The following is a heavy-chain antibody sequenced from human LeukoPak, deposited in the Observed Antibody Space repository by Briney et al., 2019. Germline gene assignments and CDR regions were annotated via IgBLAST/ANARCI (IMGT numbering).Heavy chain of an antibody. CDR1: GYTFTSYG. CDR2: ISAYNGNT. Sequence: ASVKVSCKASGYTFTSYGISWVRQAPGQGLEWMGWISAYNGNTNYAQKLQGRVTITTDTSTSTAYMELRSLRSDDTAVYYCARARVVVVAATDFDYWGQGTLVTVSS. CDR3: ARARVVVVAATDFDY. J-gene: IGHJ4*02. D-gene: IGHD2-15*01. V-gene: IGHV1-18*01.